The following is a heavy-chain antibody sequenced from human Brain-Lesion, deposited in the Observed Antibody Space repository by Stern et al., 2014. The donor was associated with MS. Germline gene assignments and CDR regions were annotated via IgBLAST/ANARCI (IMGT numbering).Heavy chain of an antibody. V-gene: IGHV1-2*02. CDR1: GYILTGYD. CDR2: INPNTGGT. Sequence: VQLLESGAEVKKPGASVKVSCKTPGYILTGYDITWVPLAPGQGLEWMAWINPNTGGTKYAQKFQGRVTMSRDTSISTAYVELSSLTSDDTAVYYCARDQRGITIFGVVTDYYYLGMDVWGQGTTVTVSS. D-gene: IGHD3-3*01. CDR3: ARDQRGITIFGVVTDYYYLGMDV. J-gene: IGHJ6*02.